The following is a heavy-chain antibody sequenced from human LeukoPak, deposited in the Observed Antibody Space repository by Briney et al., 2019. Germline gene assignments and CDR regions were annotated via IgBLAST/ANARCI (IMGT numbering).Heavy chain of an antibody. D-gene: IGHD7-27*01. CDR3: GRLNTDWGFLFDS. J-gene: IGHJ4*02. CDR2: IYYSGSI. CDR1: GGSISSYY. Sequence: SETLSLTCTVSGGSISSYYWSWIRQPPGKGLEWIGTIYYSGSIYYNQSLRGRVALSVDTSKNQFSLELTSVTAADTAVYYCGRLNTDWGFLFDSWGQGTLVTVSS. V-gene: IGHV4-59*08.